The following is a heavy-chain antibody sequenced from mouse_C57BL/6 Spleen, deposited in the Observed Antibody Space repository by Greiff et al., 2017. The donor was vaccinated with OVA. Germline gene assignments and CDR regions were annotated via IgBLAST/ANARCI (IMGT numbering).Heavy chain of an antibody. D-gene: IGHD1-1*01. V-gene: IGHV5-17*01. CDR1: GFTFSDYG. J-gene: IGHJ4*01. CDR2: ISSGSSTI. Sequence: EVKVEESGGGLVKPGGSLKLSCAASGFTFSDYGMHWVRQAPEKGLEWVAYISSGSSTIYYADTVKGRFTISRDNAKNTLFLQMTSLRSEDTAMYYCANYGSRDYAMDYWGQGTSVTVSS. CDR3: ANYGSRDYAMDY.